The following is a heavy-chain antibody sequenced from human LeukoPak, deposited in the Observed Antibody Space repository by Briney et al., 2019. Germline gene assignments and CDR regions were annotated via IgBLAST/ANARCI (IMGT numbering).Heavy chain of an antibody. CDR2: VYDSGST. CDR1: GRSIVSTNW. CDR3: ARGPYSYDSSGAFDI. D-gene: IGHD3-22*01. J-gene: IGHJ3*02. V-gene: IGHV4-4*02. Sequence: SGTLSLTCAVSGRSIVSTNWWSWVRQSPGKGLEWIGEVYDSGSTSYNPSLKSRVTISVDTSKNQFSLKLSSVTAADTAVYFCARGPYSYDSSGAFDIWGQGTMVTVSS.